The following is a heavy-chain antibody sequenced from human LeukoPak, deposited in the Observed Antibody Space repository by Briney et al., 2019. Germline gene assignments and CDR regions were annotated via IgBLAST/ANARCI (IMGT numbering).Heavy chain of an antibody. V-gene: IGHV3-11*01. Sequence: GGSLRLSCAASGFTFSDYYMSWIRQAPGKGLEWVSYISSSGSTIYYADSVKGRFTISRDNAKNSLYLQMNSLRPEDAALYYCAKETYTAFDFGGPGTLVTVSS. D-gene: IGHD5-12*01. CDR2: ISSSGSTI. CDR1: GFTFSDYY. CDR3: AKETYTAFDF. J-gene: IGHJ4*02.